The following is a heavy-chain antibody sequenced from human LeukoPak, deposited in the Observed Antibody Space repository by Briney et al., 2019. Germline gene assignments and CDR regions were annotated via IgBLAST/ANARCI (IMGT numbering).Heavy chain of an antibody. D-gene: IGHD6-13*01. V-gene: IGHV1-2*02. CDR1: GYTFTGYY. CDR3: ARTTEGYSSSWYPGQPYYYYMDV. Sequence: GASVKVSCKASGYTFTGYYMHWVRQAPGQGLEWMGWINPNSGGTNYAQKFQGRVTMTRDTSISTAYMELSRLRSDDTAVYYCARTTEGYSSSWYPGQPYYYYMDVWGKGTTVTISS. CDR2: INPNSGGT. J-gene: IGHJ6*03.